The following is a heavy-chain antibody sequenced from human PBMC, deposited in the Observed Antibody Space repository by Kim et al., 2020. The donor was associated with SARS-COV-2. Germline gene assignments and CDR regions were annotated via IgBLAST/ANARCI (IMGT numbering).Heavy chain of an antibody. CDR2: ISYDGSNK. J-gene: IGHJ6*02. CDR1: GFTFSSYG. V-gene: IGHV3-30*18. CDR3: AKDPIAAAVNREYYYYYYGMDV. Sequence: GGSLRLSCAASGFTFSSYGMHWVRQAPGKGLEWVAVISYDGSNKYYADSVKGRFTISRDNSKNTLYLQMNSLRAEDTAVYYCAKDPIAAAVNREYYYYYYGMDVWGQGTTVTVSS. D-gene: IGHD6-13*01.